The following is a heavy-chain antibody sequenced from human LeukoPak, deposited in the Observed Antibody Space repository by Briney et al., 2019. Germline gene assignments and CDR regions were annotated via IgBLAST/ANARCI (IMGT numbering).Heavy chain of an antibody. J-gene: IGHJ5*02. Sequence: GASVKVSCKASGGTLSSYAISWVRQAPGQGLEWMGRIIPILGIANYAQKFQGRVTITADKSTSTAYMELSSLRSEDTAVYYCARGVDYDILTTGNWFDPWGQGTLVTVSS. CDR2: IIPILGIA. CDR1: GGTLSSYA. CDR3: ARGVDYDILTTGNWFDP. V-gene: IGHV1-69*04. D-gene: IGHD3-9*01.